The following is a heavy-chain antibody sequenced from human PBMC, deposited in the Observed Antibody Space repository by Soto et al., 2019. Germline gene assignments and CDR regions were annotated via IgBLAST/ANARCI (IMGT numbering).Heavy chain of an antibody. D-gene: IGHD6-19*01. CDR3: ALSAQWLVHSTFDP. Sequence: QITLKESGPPLVKPTQTLTLTCTFSGFSLSTSGVGVGWIRQPPGKALEWLALIYWDDDKRYSPSLKSRLTITKHTSEVQVVITLSNMDPVDTATYSCALSAQWLVHSTFDPWSQGTLVAFSS. J-gene: IGHJ5*02. CDR2: IYWDDDK. V-gene: IGHV2-5*02. CDR1: GFSLSTSGVG.